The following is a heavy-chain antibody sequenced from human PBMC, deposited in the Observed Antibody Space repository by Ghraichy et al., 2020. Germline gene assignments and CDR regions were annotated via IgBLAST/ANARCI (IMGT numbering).Heavy chain of an antibody. CDR2: ISSSGSTI. V-gene: IGHV3-11*01. Sequence: GESLNISCAASGFTFSDYYMSWIRQAPGKGLEWVSYISSSGSTIYYADSVKGRFTISRDNAKNSLYLQMNSLRAEDTAVYYCARVQRPPRAGIGFYYYGMDVRGQGTTVTVSS. D-gene: IGHD1-14*01. CDR3: ARVQRPPRAGIGFYYYGMDV. CDR1: GFTFSDYY. J-gene: IGHJ6*02.